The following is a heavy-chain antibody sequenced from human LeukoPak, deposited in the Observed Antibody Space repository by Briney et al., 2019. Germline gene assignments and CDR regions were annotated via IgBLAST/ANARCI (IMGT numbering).Heavy chain of an antibody. V-gene: IGHV3-23*01. J-gene: IGHJ4*02. CDR2: ISGSGGST. CDR1: GFTFSSYA. Sequence: GGSLRLSCAASGFTFSSYAMSWVRQAPGKGLEWVSAISGSGGSTYYADSLKGRFTISRDSSKNTLYLQMNSLRAEDTAVYYCTKGTIWLPFDYWGQGTLVTVSS. CDR3: TKGTIWLPFDY. D-gene: IGHD5-18*01.